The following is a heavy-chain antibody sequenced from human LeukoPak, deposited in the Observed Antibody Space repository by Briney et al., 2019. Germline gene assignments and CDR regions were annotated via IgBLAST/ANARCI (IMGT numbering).Heavy chain of an antibody. J-gene: IGHJ6*03. V-gene: IGHV4-59*01. CDR3: ARVGYTSGWTHRIYYYYIDV. CDR2: IYYSGST. CDR1: GGSIRGYY. D-gene: IGHD6-19*01. Sequence: SETLSLTCTVSGGSIRGYYWSWIRQPPGKGLEWIGYIYYSGSTNYNPSLKSRVTISVDTSKNQFSLKLSSVTAADTAVYYCARVGYTSGWTHRIYYYYIDVWGKGTTVTISS.